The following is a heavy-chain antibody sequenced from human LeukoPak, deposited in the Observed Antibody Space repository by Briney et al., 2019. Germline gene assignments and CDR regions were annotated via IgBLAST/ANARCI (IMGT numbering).Heavy chain of an antibody. CDR2: INPTGTST. J-gene: IGHJ4*02. CDR3: AREESGGYFDY. Sequence: ASVKDSCSASCYNSTTCYMLGWLRAPGQGLEWRGLINPTGTSTNYAQKFRGRVTMTRDTSTTTVYMELSSLRSEDTAVYYCAREESGGYFDYWGQGTLVTVSS. V-gene: IGHV1-46*01. CDR1: CYNSTTCY. D-gene: IGHD2-8*02.